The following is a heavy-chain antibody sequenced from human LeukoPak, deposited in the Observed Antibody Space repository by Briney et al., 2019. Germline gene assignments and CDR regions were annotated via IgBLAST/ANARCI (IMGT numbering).Heavy chain of an antibody. D-gene: IGHD5-18*01. CDR1: GYTFTGYY. CDR3: ARGGYSYGQFDY. J-gene: IGHJ4*02. V-gene: IGHV1-18*04. CDR2: ISAYNGNT. Sequence: ASVKVSCKASGYTFTGYYMHWVRQAPGQGLEWMGWISAYNGNTNYAQKLQGRVTMTTDTSTSTAYMELRSLRSDDTAVYYCARGGYSYGQFDYWGQGTLVTVSS.